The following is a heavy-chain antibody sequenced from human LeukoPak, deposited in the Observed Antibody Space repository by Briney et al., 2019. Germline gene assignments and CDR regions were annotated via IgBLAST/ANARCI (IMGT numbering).Heavy chain of an antibody. CDR1: GFTFSDYY. Sequence: GGSLRLSCAASGFTFSDYYMSWIRQAPGKGLEWVSYISSSGSTIYYADSVKGRFTISRNNAKNSLYLQMNSLRAQDTAVYYCARVTRDGITGTTYYYYYYMDVWGKGPTVSVSS. D-gene: IGHD1-7*01. CDR3: ARVTRDGITGTTYYYYYYMDV. V-gene: IGHV3-11*01. CDR2: ISSSGSTI. J-gene: IGHJ6*03.